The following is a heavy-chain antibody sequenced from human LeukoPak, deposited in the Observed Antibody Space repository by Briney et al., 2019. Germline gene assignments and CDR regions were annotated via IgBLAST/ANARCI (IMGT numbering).Heavy chain of an antibody. CDR1: GFTFSSYS. J-gene: IGHJ4*02. Sequence: GGSLRLSCAASGFTFSSYSMNWVRQAPGKGLEWVSSISSSSSYIYYADSVKGRFTISRDNAKNSLYLQMNSLRAEDAAVYYCARILLSVSGWYFFGYWGQGTLVTVSS. V-gene: IGHV3-21*01. CDR2: ISSSSSYI. CDR3: ARILLSVSGWYFFGY. D-gene: IGHD6-19*01.